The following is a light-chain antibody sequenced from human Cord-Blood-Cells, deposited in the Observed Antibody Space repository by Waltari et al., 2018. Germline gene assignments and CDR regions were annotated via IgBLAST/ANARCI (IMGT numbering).Light chain of an antibody. J-gene: IGLJ3*02. Sequence: QSALTQPASVSGSPGQTTTISCTGTSSDVGGFNYFSWYQQHPGKAPKLMIYDVSNRPSGVSKRFSGSKSGNTASLTISGLQAEDEADYYCSSYTSSSTPVFGGGTKLTVL. CDR1: SSDVGGFNY. CDR3: SSYTSSSTPV. V-gene: IGLV2-14*03. CDR2: DVS.